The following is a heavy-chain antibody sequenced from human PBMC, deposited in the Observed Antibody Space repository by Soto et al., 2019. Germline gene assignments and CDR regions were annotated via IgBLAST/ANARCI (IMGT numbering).Heavy chain of an antibody. D-gene: IGHD3-22*01. CDR2: ISYDGSNK. CDR3: AKLSFYYDSSGYAIG. CDR1: GFTFSSYG. J-gene: IGHJ4*02. V-gene: IGHV3-30*18. Sequence: GGSLRLSCAASGFTFSSYGMHWVRQAPGKGLEWVAVISYDGSNKYYADSVKGRFTISRDNSKNTLYLQMNSLRAEDTAVYYCAKLSFYYDSSGYAIGWGQGTLVTVSS.